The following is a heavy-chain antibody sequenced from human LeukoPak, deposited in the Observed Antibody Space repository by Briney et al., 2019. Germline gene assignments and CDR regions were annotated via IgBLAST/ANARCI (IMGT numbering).Heavy chain of an antibody. CDR3: MTRMILVAGKDDY. V-gene: IGHV3-15*04. J-gene: IGHJ4*02. D-gene: IGHD6-19*01. CDR2: IESKTDGATT. Sequence: GGSLRLSCAASGFTFSNAWMTWVRQAPGKGLEWVARIESKTDGATTDYAAPVKGRFIISRDDPKNTLVLQMNSLKTEDTAVYYCMTRMILVAGKDDYWGQGTRVTVSS. CDR1: GFTFSNAW.